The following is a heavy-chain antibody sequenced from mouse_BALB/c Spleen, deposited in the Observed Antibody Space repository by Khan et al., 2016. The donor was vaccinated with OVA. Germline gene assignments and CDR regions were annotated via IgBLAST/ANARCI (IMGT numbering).Heavy chain of an antibody. CDR2: ISYSGNT. Sequence: EVQLQESGPGLMKPSQSLSLTCTVTGYSITTDYAWNWIRQFPGSKLEWMGHISYSGNTKYNPSLKSRISITRDTSKNQFFLQLKSVTTEDTARYYCARIYGGDFDYWGQGTTLTVSS. CDR3: ARIYGGDFDY. CDR1: GYSITTDYA. D-gene: IGHD1-1*01. J-gene: IGHJ2*01. V-gene: IGHV3-2*02.